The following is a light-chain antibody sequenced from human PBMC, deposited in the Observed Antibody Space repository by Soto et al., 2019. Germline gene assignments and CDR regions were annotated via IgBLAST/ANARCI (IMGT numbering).Light chain of an antibody. J-gene: IGKJ5*01. CDR1: QSVNSN. V-gene: IGKV3-15*01. Sequence: EIVMTQSPATLSVSPGERATLSCRASQSVNSNLAWYQQKPGQAPRLLVYGASTRATGIPARFSGSGSGTEFTLTISSLQSEDFAVYYCQQFINWPITFGQGTRLDIK. CDR3: QQFINWPIT. CDR2: GAS.